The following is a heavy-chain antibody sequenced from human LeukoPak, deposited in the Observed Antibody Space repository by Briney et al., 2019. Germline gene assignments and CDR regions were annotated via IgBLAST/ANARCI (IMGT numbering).Heavy chain of an antibody. V-gene: IGHV4-39*07. Sequence: SETLSLTCTVSGGSISSGGYYWSWIRQPPGKGLEWIGEINHSGSTNYNPSLKSRVTISVDTSKNQFSLKLSSVTAADTAVYYCARLTTLWSGSHPAYYYYYMDVWGKGTTVTVSS. CDR3: ARLTTLWSGSHPAYYYYYMDV. J-gene: IGHJ6*03. D-gene: IGHD3-3*01. CDR2: INHSGST. CDR1: GGSISSGGYY.